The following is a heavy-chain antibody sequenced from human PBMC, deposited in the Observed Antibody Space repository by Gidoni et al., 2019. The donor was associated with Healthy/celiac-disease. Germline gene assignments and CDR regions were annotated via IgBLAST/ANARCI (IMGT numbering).Heavy chain of an antibody. Sequence: QVQLVESGGGVVQPGRSLRLSCAASGFTFSSYGMHWVRQAPGKGLEWVAVIWYDGSKKYYADSVKGRFTISRDNSKNTLYLQMNSRRAEDTAVYYCARGEGRGWELLYYFDYWGQGTLVTVSS. CDR3: ARGEGRGWELLYYFDY. J-gene: IGHJ4*02. CDR1: GFTFSSYG. D-gene: IGHD1-26*01. CDR2: IWYDGSKK. V-gene: IGHV3-33*01.